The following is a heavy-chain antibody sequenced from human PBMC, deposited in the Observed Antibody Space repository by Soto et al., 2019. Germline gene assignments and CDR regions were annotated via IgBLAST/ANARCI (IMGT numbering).Heavy chain of an antibody. D-gene: IGHD1-26*01. CDR2: IIPIFGTA. J-gene: IGHJ4*02. CDR3: ARVGSAGSSQLFDY. CDR1: GGTFSSYA. V-gene: IGHV1-69*13. Sequence: GASVKVSCKASGGTFSSYAISWVRQAPGQGLEWMGGIIPIFGTANYAQKFQGRVTITADESTSTAYMELSSLRSEDTAVYYCARVGSAGSSQLFDYWGQGTLVTSPQ.